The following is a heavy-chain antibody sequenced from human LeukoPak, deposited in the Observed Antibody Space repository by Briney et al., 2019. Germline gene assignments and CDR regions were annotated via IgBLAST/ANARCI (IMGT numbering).Heavy chain of an antibody. V-gene: IGHV3-74*01. CDR3: ASGYSYGSSFLDY. CDR1: GFTFDDYA. CDR2: INSDGSST. Sequence: GGSLRLSCAASGFTFDDYAMHWVRHAPGKGLEWVSRINSDGSSTSYADSVKGRFTISRDNAKNTLYLQMNSLRAEDTAVYYCASGYSYGSSFLDYWGQGTLVTVSS. J-gene: IGHJ4*02. D-gene: IGHD5-18*01.